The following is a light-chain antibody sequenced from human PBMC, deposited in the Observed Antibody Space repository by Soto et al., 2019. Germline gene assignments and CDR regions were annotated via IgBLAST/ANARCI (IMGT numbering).Light chain of an antibody. CDR3: QQYYTTLAPT. Sequence: DIVMTQSPDSLTVSLGERATINCKSSLSVFHSSNNQNYLAWYQHKPGQPPKLLIYWASTRESGVPDRFSGSGSGTDFTLTISSLQAEDVAVYYCQQYYTTLAPTFGGGTKVEIK. J-gene: IGKJ4*01. CDR1: LSVFHSSNNQNY. V-gene: IGKV4-1*01. CDR2: WAS.